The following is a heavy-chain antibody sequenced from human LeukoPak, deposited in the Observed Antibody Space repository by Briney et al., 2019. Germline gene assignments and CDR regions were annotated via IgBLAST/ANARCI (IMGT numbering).Heavy chain of an antibody. CDR2: INPNSGGT. V-gene: IGHV1-2*02. Sequence: ASVKVSCKASGYTFTGYYMHWVRQAPGQGLEWMGWINPNSGGTNYAQKFQGRVTMTRDTSISTAYMELSRLRSDDTAVYYCARISPIYKYYYYGSGSYYPSFDYWGQGTLVTVSS. D-gene: IGHD3-10*01. CDR1: GYTFTGYY. CDR3: ARISPIYKYYYYGSGSYYPSFDY. J-gene: IGHJ4*02.